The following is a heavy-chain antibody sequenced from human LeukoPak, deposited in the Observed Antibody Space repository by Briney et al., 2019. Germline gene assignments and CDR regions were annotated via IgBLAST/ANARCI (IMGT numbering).Heavy chain of an antibody. V-gene: IGHV3-23*01. CDR3: ATKRDILTGYLPFDY. Sequence: PGGSLRLSCAASGFTFSSYAMSWVRQAPGQGLEWVSAISGSGGSTYYADSVKGLFTISRDNSKNTLYLQMNSLRAEDTAVYYCATKRDILTGYLPFDYWGQGTLVTVSS. CDR2: ISGSGGST. D-gene: IGHD3-9*01. CDR1: GFTFSSYA. J-gene: IGHJ4*02.